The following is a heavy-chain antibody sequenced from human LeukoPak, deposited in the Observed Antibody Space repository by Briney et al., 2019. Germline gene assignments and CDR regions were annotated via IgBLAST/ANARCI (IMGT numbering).Heavy chain of an antibody. D-gene: IGHD6-13*01. CDR3: ARGRAAAGTLWY. J-gene: IGHJ4*02. CDR1: GGSISSSSYY. CDR2: IYYSGST. V-gene: IGHV4-39*07. Sequence: SETLSLTCAVSGGSISSSSYYWGWIRQPPGKGLEWIGSIYYSGSTYYNPSLKSRVTISVDTSKNQFSLKLSSVTAADTAVYYCARGRAAAGTLWYWGQGTLVTVSS.